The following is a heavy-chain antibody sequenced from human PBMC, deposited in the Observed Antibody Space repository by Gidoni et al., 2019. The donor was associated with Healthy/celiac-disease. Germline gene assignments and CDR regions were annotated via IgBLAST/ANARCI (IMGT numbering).Heavy chain of an antibody. V-gene: IGHV4-39*07. CDR2: IYYSGST. J-gene: IGHJ5*02. CDR1: GGSISSSSYY. Sequence: QLQLQESGPGLVKPSEPLSLTCTVSGGSISSSSYYWGWIRQPPGKGLEWIGSIYYSGSTYYNPSLKSRVTISVDTSKNQFSLKLSSVTAADTAVYYCATFKGGYCSGGSCYLVDPWGQGTLVTVSS. CDR3: ATFKGGYCSGGSCYLVDP. D-gene: IGHD2-15*01.